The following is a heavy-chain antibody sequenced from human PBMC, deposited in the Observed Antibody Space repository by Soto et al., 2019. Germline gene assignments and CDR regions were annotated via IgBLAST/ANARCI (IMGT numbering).Heavy chain of an antibody. Sequence: SLRLSCAASGFTFSDSWMDWARQVPGKGLEWVANINQGGSGKNYVDSVKGRFTISRDNAKNSLYLQMNSLRAEDTAVYYCASLGRHGWGQGTTVTVSS. V-gene: IGHV3-7*01. D-gene: IGHD3-16*01. CDR3: ASLGRHG. J-gene: IGHJ6*02. CDR1: GFTFSDSW. CDR2: INQGGSGK.